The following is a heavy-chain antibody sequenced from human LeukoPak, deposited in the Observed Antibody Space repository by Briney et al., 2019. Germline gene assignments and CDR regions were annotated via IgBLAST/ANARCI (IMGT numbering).Heavy chain of an antibody. V-gene: IGHV3-53*01. D-gene: IGHD5-18*01. CDR1: GFTVSSNY. Sequence: GGSLRLSCAASGFTVSSNYMRWVRQALGKGLEWVSVIYSGGSTYYADSVKGRFTISRDNSKNTLYLQMNSLRAEDTAVYYCARVLYSYGSFDYWGQGTLVTVSS. CDR3: ARVLYSYGSFDY. J-gene: IGHJ4*02. CDR2: IYSGGST.